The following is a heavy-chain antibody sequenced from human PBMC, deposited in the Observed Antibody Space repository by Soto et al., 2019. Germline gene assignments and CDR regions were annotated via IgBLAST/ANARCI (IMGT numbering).Heavy chain of an antibody. CDR1: GFTFSSYS. Sequence: LRLSCAASGFTFSSYSMNWVRQAPGKGLEWVSSISSSSSYIYYADSVKGRFTISRDNAKNSLYLQMNSLRAEDTAVYYCARDLVVVVPAARYYYYYYGMDVWGQGTTVTVSS. V-gene: IGHV3-21*01. CDR3: ARDLVVVVPAARYYYYYYGMDV. CDR2: ISSSSSYI. D-gene: IGHD2-2*01. J-gene: IGHJ6*02.